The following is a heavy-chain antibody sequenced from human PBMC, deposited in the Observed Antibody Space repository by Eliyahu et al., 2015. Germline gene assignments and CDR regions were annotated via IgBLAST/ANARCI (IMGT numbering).Heavy chain of an antibody. CDR2: VSWNSGGI. Sequence: EVQLVESGGGLVQPGRSLRLSCAASGFTFDDYAXHWVRQVPGKGLEWVSGVSWNSGGIGYADSVKGRFTISRDSAKNSLYLQMNSLRPEDTALYYCAKGYSYGLRYYFDYWGQGTLVTVSS. D-gene: IGHD5-18*01. V-gene: IGHV3-9*01. CDR1: GFTFDDYA. J-gene: IGHJ4*02. CDR3: AKGYSYGLRYYFDY.